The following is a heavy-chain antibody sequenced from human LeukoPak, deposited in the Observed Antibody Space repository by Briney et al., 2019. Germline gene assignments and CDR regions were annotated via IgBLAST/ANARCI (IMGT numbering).Heavy chain of an antibody. D-gene: IGHD5-18*01. Sequence: ASVKVSCKASGYIFTSYFMHWVRQAPGQGLEWMGIINPRDGSTNYAQRFQGRVTMTVDTSTSTVYMEVSSLRSEDTAVYYCATVGYSQFFDYWGQGTLVTVSS. V-gene: IGHV1-46*01. CDR3: ATVGYSQFFDY. CDR1: GYIFTSYF. CDR2: INPRDGST. J-gene: IGHJ4*02.